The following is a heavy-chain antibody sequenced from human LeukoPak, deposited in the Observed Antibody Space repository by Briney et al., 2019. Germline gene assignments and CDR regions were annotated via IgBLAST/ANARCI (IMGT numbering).Heavy chain of an antibody. Sequence: PSETLSLTCTVSGGSTSSYYWSWIRQPPGKGLEWIGYIYYSGSTNYNPSLKSRVTISVDTSKNQFSLKLSSVTAADTAVYYCARGPKPTWGYCSGGSCSVPNFDYWGQGTLVTVSS. CDR2: IYYSGST. V-gene: IGHV4-59*01. J-gene: IGHJ4*02. CDR3: ARGPKPTWGYCSGGSCSVPNFDY. CDR1: GGSTSSYY. D-gene: IGHD2-15*01.